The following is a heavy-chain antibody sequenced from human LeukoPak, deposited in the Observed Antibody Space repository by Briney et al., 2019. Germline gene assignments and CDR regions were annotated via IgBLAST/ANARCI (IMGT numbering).Heavy chain of an antibody. CDR1: GYTFTDYY. Sequence: ASVKVSCKASGYTFTDYYIYWVRQAPGQGLEWMGWINPNSGGTNYAQKFQGRVTMTRDTSISTAYMELSRLRFDDTAVYYCASGSSFDSSGRGFDYWGQGTLVTVSS. CDR2: INPNSGGT. D-gene: IGHD3-22*01. V-gene: IGHV1-2*02. J-gene: IGHJ4*02. CDR3: ASGSSFDSSGRGFDY.